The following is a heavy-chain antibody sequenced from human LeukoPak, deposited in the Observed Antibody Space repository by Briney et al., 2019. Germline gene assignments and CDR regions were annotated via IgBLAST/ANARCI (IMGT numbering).Heavy chain of an antibody. Sequence: SETLSLTCAVSGYPISSGYYWGWIRQPPGKGLEWIGSIYHSGSTYYNPPLKSRVTISVDTSKNQFSLKLSSVTAADTAVYYCARVTYYDSSGYRSYFDYWGQGTLVTVSS. CDR1: GYPISSGYY. D-gene: IGHD3-22*01. CDR2: IYHSGST. J-gene: IGHJ4*02. CDR3: ARVTYYDSSGYRSYFDY. V-gene: IGHV4-38-2*01.